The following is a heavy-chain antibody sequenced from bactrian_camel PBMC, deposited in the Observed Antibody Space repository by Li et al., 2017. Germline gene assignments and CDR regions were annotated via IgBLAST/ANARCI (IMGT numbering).Heavy chain of an antibody. V-gene: IGHV3S53*01. D-gene: IGHD6*01. CDR1: GYIVSGGC. Sequence: QLVESGGGSVQAGGSLRLSCVASGYIVSGGCMAWFRQAPGKEREEVGIARTYSDTTSYGDPVKGRFTIVVDNAKDTMYLQMNNLNQEDTVRYYCAVDRGTGCKFRAGTAYWGQGTQVTVS. J-gene: IGHJ4*01. CDR3: AVDRGTGCKFRAGTAY. CDR2: RTYSDTT.